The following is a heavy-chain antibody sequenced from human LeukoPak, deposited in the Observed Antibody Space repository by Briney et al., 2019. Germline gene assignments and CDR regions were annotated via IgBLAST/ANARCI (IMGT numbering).Heavy chain of an antibody. V-gene: IGHV4-39*01. D-gene: IGHD6-19*01. CDR3: ARHPYSSGWYGDY. Sequence: SETLSLTCTVSGGSISSSSYYWGWIRQPPGKGLEWIGSIYYSGSTYYSPSLKSRVTISVDTSKNQFSLKLSSVTAADTAVYYCARHPYSSGWYGDYWGQGTLVTVSS. CDR2: IYYSGST. CDR1: GGSISSSSYY. J-gene: IGHJ4*02.